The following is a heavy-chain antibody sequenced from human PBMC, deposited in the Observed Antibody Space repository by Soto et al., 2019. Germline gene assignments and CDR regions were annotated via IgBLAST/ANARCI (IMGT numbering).Heavy chain of an antibody. CDR1: GGSITSNNW. J-gene: IGHJ1*01. V-gene: IGHV4-4*02. CDR2: IFPGGST. Sequence: SETLSLTCAVSGGSITSNNWWHWVRQPPGKGLEWIGEIFPGGSTNYNPSLKSRVTISADKSSNQISLQLDSVTAADTAVYYCARDREPAQPFFQHWGQGTLVTVSS. D-gene: IGHD1-26*01. CDR3: ARDREPAQPFFQH.